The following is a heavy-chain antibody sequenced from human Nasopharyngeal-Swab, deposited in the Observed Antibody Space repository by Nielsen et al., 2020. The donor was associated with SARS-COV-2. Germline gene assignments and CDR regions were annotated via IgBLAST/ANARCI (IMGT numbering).Heavy chain of an antibody. V-gene: IGHV4-61*01. D-gene: IGHD5-24*01. J-gene: IGHJ6*02. CDR1: GGSVSSGSYD. Sequence: CTVAGGSVSSGSYDWGWILQPAGKGLEWIGYIYYSGSTNYNPSVKSRVTISVHTSKNQFSLKLSSVSAADTAVYYCARVSWDGYYYYYGLDVWGHGTTVTVSS. CDR2: IYYSGST. CDR3: ARVSWDGYYYYYGLDV.